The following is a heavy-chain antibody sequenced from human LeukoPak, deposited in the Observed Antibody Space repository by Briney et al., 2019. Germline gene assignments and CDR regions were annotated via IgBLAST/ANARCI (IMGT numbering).Heavy chain of an antibody. CDR3: AEDRVRTYYDFWSGRYYFDY. CDR2: ISSNGGST. Sequence: PGGSLRLSCAASGFTFSINAMRCVRHAPGEGLEWVSPISSNGGSTYYSASVKGRFTISRDNSKNTLYLQINSLIAEDTAVYYCAEDRVRTYYDFWSGRYYFDYWGQGTLVTVSS. J-gene: IGHJ4*02. V-gene: IGHV3-23*01. D-gene: IGHD3-3*01. CDR1: GFTFSINA.